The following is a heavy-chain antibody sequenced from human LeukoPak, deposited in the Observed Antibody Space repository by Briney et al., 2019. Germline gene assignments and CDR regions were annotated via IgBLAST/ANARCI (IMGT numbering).Heavy chain of an antibody. V-gene: IGHV1-8*03. CDR3: ARASRYCSGGSCYNTARHRYYYYMDV. D-gene: IGHD2-15*01. CDR2: MNPNSGNT. J-gene: IGHJ6*03. Sequence: GASVKVSCKASGYTFTSYDINWVRQATGQGLEWMGWMNPNSGNTGYAQKFQGRVTLTRNTSISTAYMELSSLRSEDTAVYYCARASRYCSGGSCYNTARHRYYYYMDVWGKGTTVTVSS. CDR1: GYTFTSYD.